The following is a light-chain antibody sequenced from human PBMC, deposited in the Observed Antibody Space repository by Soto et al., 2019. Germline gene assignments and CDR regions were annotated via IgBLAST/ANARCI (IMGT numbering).Light chain of an antibody. CDR3: QSYDSSLSGYV. J-gene: IGLJ1*01. CDR2: ENT. V-gene: IGLV1-40*01. Sequence: QSVLTQPPSVSEAPGQRVTISCTGSSNNIGGGYEAHWYQQVPGTAPKLLIYENTNRPSGVPDRFSGSKSGTSASLAITGLQAEDEAEYYCQSYDSSLSGYVFGTGTKLTVL. CDR1: SNNIGGGYE.